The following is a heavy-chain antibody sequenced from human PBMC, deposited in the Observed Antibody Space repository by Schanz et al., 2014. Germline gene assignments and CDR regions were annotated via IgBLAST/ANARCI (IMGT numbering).Heavy chain of an antibody. CDR3: ATGRAASNFGSDYFLY. Sequence: QVQLVESGGGVVQPGRSLRLSCAASRFTFSSYTMHWVRQAPGKGLEWVALISYDGSNKYYADSVKGRFAISRENSKNPMFLQLRSLRPEDTAVYYCATGRAASNFGSDYFLYWGQGTLVTVSP. CDR1: RFTFSSYT. V-gene: IGHV3-30*09. J-gene: IGHJ1*01. D-gene: IGHD6-13*01. CDR2: ISYDGSNK.